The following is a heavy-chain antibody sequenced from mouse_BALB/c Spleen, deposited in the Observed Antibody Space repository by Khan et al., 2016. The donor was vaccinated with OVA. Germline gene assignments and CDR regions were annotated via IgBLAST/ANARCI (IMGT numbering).Heavy chain of an antibody. V-gene: IGHV3-8*02. D-gene: IGHD1-1*01. Sequence: EVQLQESGPSLVKPSQTLSLTCSVTGDSITSGYWNWIRKFPGNKLEYMGYISYSGNTYYNPSLKSRISITRDTSTSQYSMQLNYVTTEDTATYYCACELRGFAYWGQGTLVTVSA. CDR2: ISYSGNT. CDR3: ACELRGFAY. CDR1: GDSITSGY. J-gene: IGHJ3*01.